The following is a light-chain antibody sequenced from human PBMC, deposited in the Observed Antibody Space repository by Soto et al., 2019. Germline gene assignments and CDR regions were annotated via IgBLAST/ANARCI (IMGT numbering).Light chain of an antibody. J-gene: IGKJ1*01. Sequence: DIQMTQSPSTLSASVGDRVTITCRASQSISSWLAWYQQKPGKAPKLLIYKAASLESGVPSRFSGSGSGTEFNLTISSLQPDDFATYYCQQYNYYSRTFGQGTKVDIK. CDR2: KAA. CDR3: QQYNYYSRT. V-gene: IGKV1-5*03. CDR1: QSISSW.